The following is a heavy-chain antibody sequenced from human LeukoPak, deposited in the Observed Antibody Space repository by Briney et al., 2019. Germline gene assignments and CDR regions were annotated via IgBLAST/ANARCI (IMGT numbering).Heavy chain of an antibody. CDR2: VSYSRST. J-gene: IGHJ4*02. V-gene: IGHV4-59*08. Sequence: SETLSLTCTVSGDSISNYYWCWIRQTPGKGLEWIGYVSYSRSTNYNPSLKSRVTISVDTSKNQFSLKLSSVTAADTAVYYCARRENMARDGYYFDYWGQGSLVTVSS. D-gene: IGHD3-10*01. CDR3: ARRENMARDGYYFDY. CDR1: GDSISNYY.